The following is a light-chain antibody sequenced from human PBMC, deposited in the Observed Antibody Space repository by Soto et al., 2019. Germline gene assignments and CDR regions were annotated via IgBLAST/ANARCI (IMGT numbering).Light chain of an antibody. J-gene: IGLJ1*01. CDR3: SSHTSSSTRV. V-gene: IGLV2-14*01. Sequence: LTQPASVSGSPGQSITISFTGTSSDVGGYNYVSWYQQHPGKAPKLMIYEVSNRPSGVSIRFSGSKSGNTASLTISGLQAEDEADYYCSSHTSSSTRVFGTGTKVTVL. CDR1: SSDVGGYNY. CDR2: EVS.